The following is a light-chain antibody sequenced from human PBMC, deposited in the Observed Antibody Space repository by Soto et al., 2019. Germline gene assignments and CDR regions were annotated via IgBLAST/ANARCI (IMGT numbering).Light chain of an antibody. Sequence: DIVMTQSPFSLPVTPGEPASISCRSSQSLLHSNGYNYLDWYLQKPGQSPQLLIYLGSNRASGVPDRFSGSGSGTDFTLKISRVEAEDVGVYYCMQALQTSWTFGQRNKVDSK. CDR2: LGS. CDR3: MQALQTSWT. V-gene: IGKV2-28*01. J-gene: IGKJ1*01. CDR1: QSLLHSNGYNY.